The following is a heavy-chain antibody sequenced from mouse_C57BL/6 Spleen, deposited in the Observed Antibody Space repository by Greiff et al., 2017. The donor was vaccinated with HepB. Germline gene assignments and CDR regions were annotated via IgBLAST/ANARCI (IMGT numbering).Heavy chain of an antibody. V-gene: IGHV1-82*01. J-gene: IGHJ2*01. D-gene: IGHD1-1*01. CDR3: ARLGILRLYYFDY. Sequence: ESGPELVKPGASVKISCKASGYAFSSSWMNWVKQRPGKGLEWIGRIYPGDGDTNYNGKFKGKATLTADKSSSTAYMQLSSLTSEDSAVYFCARLGILRLYYFDYWGQGTTLTVSS. CDR2: IYPGDGDT. CDR1: GYAFSSSW.